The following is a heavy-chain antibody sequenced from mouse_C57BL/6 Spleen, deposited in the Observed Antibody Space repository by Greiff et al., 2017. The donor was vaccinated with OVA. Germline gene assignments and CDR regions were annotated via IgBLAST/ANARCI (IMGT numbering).Heavy chain of an antibody. Sequence: DVMLVESGGGLVQPGGSLKLSCAASGFTFSDYYMYWVRQTPEKRLEWVAYISNGGGSTYYPDTVKGRFTISRDNAKNTLYLQMSRLKSEDTAMYYCARHNEGFDYWGQGTTLTVSS. V-gene: IGHV5-12*01. CDR2: ISNGGGST. CDR1: GFTFSDYY. J-gene: IGHJ2*01. CDR3: ARHNEGFDY.